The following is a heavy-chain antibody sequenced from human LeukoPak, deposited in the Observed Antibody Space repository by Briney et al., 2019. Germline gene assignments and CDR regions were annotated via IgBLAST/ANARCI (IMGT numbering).Heavy chain of an antibody. CDR2: IYTSGGT. Sequence: PSETLSLTCTVSGGSISSYYWTWVRQPAGKGLEWIGRIYTSGGTNYNPSLKSRVTMSVDTSENRFSLKLTSVTAADTAVYYCARAPSYNSAHLDVWGQGTTVTVSS. D-gene: IGHD1-1*01. J-gene: IGHJ6*02. CDR3: ARAPSYNSAHLDV. V-gene: IGHV4-4*07. CDR1: GGSISSYY.